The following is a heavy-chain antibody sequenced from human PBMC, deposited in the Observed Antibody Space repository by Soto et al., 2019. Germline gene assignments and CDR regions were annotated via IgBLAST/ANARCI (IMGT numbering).Heavy chain of an antibody. Sequence: QVQLVESGGCVVQPGRSLRLSCAASGFTFSDYGIHWVRQAPGKGLEWVAVISYEGSKTYYADSVKGRFTISRDNSKNTLYLQMASLRPEDTAVYYCAKDHWAAYSGYAIRNDLDVWGQGTTVTVSS. V-gene: IGHV3-30*18. CDR3: AKDHWAAYSGYAIRNDLDV. J-gene: IGHJ6*02. D-gene: IGHD5-12*01. CDR2: ISYEGSKT. CDR1: GFTFSDYG.